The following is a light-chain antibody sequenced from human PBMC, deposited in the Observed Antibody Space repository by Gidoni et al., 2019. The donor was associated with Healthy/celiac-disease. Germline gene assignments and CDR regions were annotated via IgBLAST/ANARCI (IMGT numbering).Light chain of an antibody. Sequence: DIQLTQSPSALSASVGDRVPITCRARQSISSYLHWYQQKPGKAPKLLIYAASSLQSGVPSRFSGSGSGTDFTLTIISLQPEDVATYYCQQSYSTSWTFGQGTKVEIQ. CDR1: QSISSY. CDR2: AAS. CDR3: QQSYSTSWT. V-gene: IGKV1-39*01. J-gene: IGKJ1*01.